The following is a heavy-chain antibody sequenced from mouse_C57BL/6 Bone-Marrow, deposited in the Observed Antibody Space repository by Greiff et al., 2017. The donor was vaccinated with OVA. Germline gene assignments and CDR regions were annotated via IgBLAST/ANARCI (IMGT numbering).Heavy chain of an antibody. CDR1: GYTFTSYW. CDR2: IDPSDSYT. J-gene: IGHJ1*03. Sequence: QVQLQQPGAELVMPGASVKLSCKASGYTFTSYWMHWVKQRPGQGLEWIGEIDPSDSYTNYNQKFKGKSTLTVDKSSSTAYIHLSSLTSEDAAVYYCASPRGVYYGNYEGYFDVWGTGTTVTVSS. V-gene: IGHV1-69*01. CDR3: ASPRGVYYGNYEGYFDV. D-gene: IGHD2-1*01.